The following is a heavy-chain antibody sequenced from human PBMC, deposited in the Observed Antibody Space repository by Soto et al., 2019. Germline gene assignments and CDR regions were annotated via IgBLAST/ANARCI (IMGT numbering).Heavy chain of an antibody. Sequence: VRLVESGGGVVQPGRSLRLSCAASGFSFDIHALHWVRQAPGQGLEWVAMISFDGINKDYVDSVKGRFTISRDNSRRTVSLEMNSLRPEDTAVYYCAREDSNGYFQAGVPDYWGQGILVIVSS. J-gene: IGHJ4*02. CDR3: AREDSNGYFQAGVPDY. CDR1: GFSFDIHA. V-gene: IGHV3-30-3*01. CDR2: ISFDGINK. D-gene: IGHD3-22*01.